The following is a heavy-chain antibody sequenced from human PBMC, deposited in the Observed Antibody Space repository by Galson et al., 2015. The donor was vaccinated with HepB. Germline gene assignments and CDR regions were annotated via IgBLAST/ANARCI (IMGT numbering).Heavy chain of an antibody. Sequence: CKASGGTFSSYAISWVRQAPGQGLEWMGRIIPILGIANYAQRFQGRVTITADKSTSTAYMELSSLRSEDTAVYYCAGGGYCSSTSCPVGFDYWGQGTLVTVSS. D-gene: IGHD2-2*01. V-gene: IGHV1-69*04. CDR3: AGGGYCSSTSCPVGFDY. J-gene: IGHJ4*02. CDR1: GGTFSSYA. CDR2: IIPILGIA.